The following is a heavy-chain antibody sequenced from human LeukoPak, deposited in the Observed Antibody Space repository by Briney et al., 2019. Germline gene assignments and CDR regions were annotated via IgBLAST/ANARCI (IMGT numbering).Heavy chain of an antibody. CDR1: GFTFSTYV. CDR2: ISGSGTST. Sequence: TGGSLRLSCAASGFTFSTYVMSWVRQAPGKGLEWVSSISGSGTSTYYADSLKGRFTISRDNSKNTLYLHMNSLRAEDTAMYYCAKKRDAFDIWGQGTVVAVSS. CDR3: AKKRDAFDI. J-gene: IGHJ3*02. V-gene: IGHV3-23*01. D-gene: IGHD5-24*01.